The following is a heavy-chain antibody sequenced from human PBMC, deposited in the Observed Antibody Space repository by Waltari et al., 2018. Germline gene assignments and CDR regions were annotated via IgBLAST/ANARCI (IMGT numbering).Heavy chain of an antibody. D-gene: IGHD6-13*01. CDR1: GGSISSSSYY. Sequence: QLQLQESGPGLVKPSETLSLTCTVSGGSISSSSYYWGWIRQPPGKGLEWIGSIYYSGRTYYNPSLKSRVTISVDTSKNQFSLKLSSVTAADTAVYYCARRIAAAGTDYFDYWGQGTLVTVSS. V-gene: IGHV4-39*01. CDR3: ARRIAAAGTDYFDY. CDR2: IYYSGRT. J-gene: IGHJ4*02.